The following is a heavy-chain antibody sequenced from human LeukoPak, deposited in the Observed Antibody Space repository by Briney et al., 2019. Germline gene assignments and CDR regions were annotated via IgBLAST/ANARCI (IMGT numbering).Heavy chain of an antibody. Sequence: PSETLSLTCTVSGGSISSGSYYWGWIRQPPGKGLEWIGYIYYSGSTNYNPSLKSRVTISVDTSKNQFSLKLSSVTAADTAVYYCARGGPRGAAAGILNWFDPWGQGTLVTVSS. V-gene: IGHV4-61*01. CDR2: IYYSGST. CDR1: GGSISSGSYY. CDR3: ARGGPRGAAAGILNWFDP. D-gene: IGHD6-13*01. J-gene: IGHJ5*02.